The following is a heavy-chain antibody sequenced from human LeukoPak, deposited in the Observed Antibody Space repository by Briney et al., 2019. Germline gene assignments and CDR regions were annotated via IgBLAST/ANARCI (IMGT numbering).Heavy chain of an antibody. CDR2: ISYDGTAK. D-gene: IGHD6-13*01. J-gene: IGHJ4*02. CDR1: RLTFSSYG. Sequence: GRSLRLSCAASRLTFSSYGIHWVRQAPGKGLEWVAVISYDGTAKYYADSVKGRFTISRDNSNNTLYLHMNSLRTEDTALYYCAKDRTGYSSTWFGEWGQGTLVTVSS. CDR3: AKDRTGYSSTWFGE. V-gene: IGHV3-30*18.